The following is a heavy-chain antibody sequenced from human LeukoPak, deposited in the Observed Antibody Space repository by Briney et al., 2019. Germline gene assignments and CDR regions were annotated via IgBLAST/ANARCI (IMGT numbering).Heavy chain of an antibody. CDR3: ARPTIFGVVTN. CDR2: INPSGGST. Sequence: ASVKVSCKASGYTFTSYYMHWVRQAPGQGLEWMGIINPSGGSTSYAQKFQGRVTMTRDMSTSTVYMELSSLRSEDTAVYYCARPTIFGVVTNWGQGTLVTVSS. CDR1: GYTFTSYY. D-gene: IGHD3-3*01. V-gene: IGHV1-46*01. J-gene: IGHJ4*02.